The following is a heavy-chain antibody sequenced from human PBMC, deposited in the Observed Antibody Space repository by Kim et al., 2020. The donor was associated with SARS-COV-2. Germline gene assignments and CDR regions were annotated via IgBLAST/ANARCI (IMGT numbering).Heavy chain of an antibody. V-gene: IGHV3-7*01. J-gene: IGHJ4*02. D-gene: IGHD3-10*01. Sequence: YVDSVKGRFTISRDNAKNSLYLKMNSLRAEDTAVYYCARDSYGSGSYYSHWGQGILVTVSS. CDR3: ARDSYGSGSYYSH.